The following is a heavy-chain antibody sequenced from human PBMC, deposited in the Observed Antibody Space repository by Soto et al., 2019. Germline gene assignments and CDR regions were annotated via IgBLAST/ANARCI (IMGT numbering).Heavy chain of an antibody. CDR3: AGTTSHQWYYMDV. D-gene: IGHD1-7*01. Sequence: PSQTLSLTCAISGDSVSSNSAAWNWIRLSPSRGLEWLARTYYRSRWYNDYAVSVRSRITVNPDTSKNQFSLQLTSVTPEDTAVYYCAGTTSHQWYYMDVWGKGTTVIVS. CDR2: TYYRSRWYN. J-gene: IGHJ6*03. CDR1: GDSVSSNSAA. V-gene: IGHV6-1*01.